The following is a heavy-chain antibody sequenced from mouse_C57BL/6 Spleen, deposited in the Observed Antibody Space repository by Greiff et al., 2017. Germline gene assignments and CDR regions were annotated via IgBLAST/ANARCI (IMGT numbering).Heavy chain of an antibody. CDR1: GYTFTSYW. V-gene: IGHV1-55*01. D-gene: IGHD4-1*01. CDR3: ARGVTGTTRGYYFDY. Sequence: QVQLQQPGAELVKPGASVKMSCKASGYTFTSYWITWVQQRPGQGLEWIGDICPGSGSTNYNEKFKCKATLTVYTSSSTAYMQLSSLTSEDSAVYSCARGVTGTTRGYYFDYWGQGTTLTVSS. CDR2: ICPGSGST. J-gene: IGHJ2*01.